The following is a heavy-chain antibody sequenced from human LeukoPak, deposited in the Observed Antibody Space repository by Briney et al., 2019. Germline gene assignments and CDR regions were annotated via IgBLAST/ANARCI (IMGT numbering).Heavy chain of an antibody. V-gene: IGHV4-34*01. CDR2: VNHGGRT. Sequence: SETLSLTCAVYGGSFSGYYWSWIRQPPGKGLEWIGEVNHGGRTNYNPSLKSRVTISVDTSKNQFSLKVSSVTAADTAVYYCARQRGDYDYWGQGTLVTVSS. D-gene: IGHD4-17*01. J-gene: IGHJ4*02. CDR3: ARQRGDYDY. CDR1: GGSFSGYY.